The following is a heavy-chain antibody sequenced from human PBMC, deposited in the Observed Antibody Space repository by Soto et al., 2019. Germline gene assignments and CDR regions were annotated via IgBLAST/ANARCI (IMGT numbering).Heavy chain of an antibody. D-gene: IGHD6-6*01. CDR1: GGSITSSSFY. CDR2: INHSGST. CDR3: ARTSRFDS. J-gene: IGHJ4*02. Sequence: PSETLSLTCSVSGGSITSSSFYWSWIRQPPGKGLEWIGEINHSGSTNYNPSLKSRVTISVDTSKNQFSLKLSSVTAADTAVYYCARTSRFDSWGQGTLVTVS. V-gene: IGHV4-39*07.